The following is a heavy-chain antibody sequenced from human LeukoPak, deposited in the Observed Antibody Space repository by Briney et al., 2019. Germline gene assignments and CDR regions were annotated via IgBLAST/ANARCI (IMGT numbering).Heavy chain of an antibody. J-gene: IGHJ4*02. CDR3: ARDARQGSYFQYYFDY. Sequence: GGSLRLSCAASGFTFSNYAIHWVRQAPGKGLEWVAVISYDGSNKYYADSVKGRFTISRDNAKDSLYLQMNSLRAEDTAVYYCARDARQGSYFQYYFDYWGQGTLVTVSS. V-gene: IGHV3-30-3*01. CDR2: ISYDGSNK. D-gene: IGHD1-26*01. CDR1: GFTFSNYA.